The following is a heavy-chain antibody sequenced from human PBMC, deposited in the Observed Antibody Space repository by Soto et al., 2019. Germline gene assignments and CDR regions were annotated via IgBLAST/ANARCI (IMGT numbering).Heavy chain of an antibody. CDR2: ISGTGGSI. J-gene: IGHJ5*02. CDR3: AKSLNINWKNWFDP. V-gene: IGHV3-23*01. Sequence: EVQLLESGGGLVQPGGSLRLSCAASGFTFSSNAMNWVRQAPGKGLEWVSVISGTGGSIYYADSVKGRFTISRDNSKNTLYLEMNSLRVEDTAVYYCAKSLNINWKNWFDPWGQGTLVTVSS. D-gene: IGHD1-1*01. CDR1: GFTFSSNA.